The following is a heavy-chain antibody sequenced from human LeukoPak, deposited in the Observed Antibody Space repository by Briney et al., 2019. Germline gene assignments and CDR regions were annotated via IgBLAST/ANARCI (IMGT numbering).Heavy chain of an antibody. CDR2: FDPEDDEI. V-gene: IGHV1-24*01. CDR1: GYTLTELS. D-gene: IGHD1-7*01. J-gene: IGHJ4*02. Sequence: AASERASRRVSGYTLTELSKHWVRQAPGKRIEWMGGFDPEDDEIIYAQRFQGRVTMTEYASTDTAYMELRSLRSEDTAVYYCATETGNFYFYSWGQGTLVTVSS. CDR3: ATETGNFYFYS.